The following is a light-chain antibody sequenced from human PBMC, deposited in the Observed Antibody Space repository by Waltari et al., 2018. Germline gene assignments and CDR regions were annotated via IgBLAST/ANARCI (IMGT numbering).Light chain of an antibody. CDR1: QNIQTF. V-gene: IGKV3-11*01. Sequence: EIVLTQSPVTLSLSPGERATLSCRASQNIQTFLAWYQHRPGQPPRLLIYDAFYRATGSPARCSGSGSGTDFTLSISSLEPEDFAVYFCQQRSDWPPFTFGPGTRADI. CDR2: DAF. J-gene: IGKJ3*01. CDR3: QQRSDWPPFT.